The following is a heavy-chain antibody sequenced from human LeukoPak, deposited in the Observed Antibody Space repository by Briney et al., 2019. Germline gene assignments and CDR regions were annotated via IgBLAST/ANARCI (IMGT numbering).Heavy chain of an antibody. D-gene: IGHD3-22*01. CDR1: GFTFSSYG. CDR2: IWYDGSTK. CDR3: ARGDYYYDSSGYPGD. Sequence: GGSLRLSCAASGFTFSSYGMRWVRQASGKGLEWVAVIWYDGSTKYYADSVKGRFTISRDNSKNTLYLQMNSLRAEDTAVHYCARGDYYYDSSGYPGDWGQGTLVTVSS. J-gene: IGHJ4*02. V-gene: IGHV3-33*01.